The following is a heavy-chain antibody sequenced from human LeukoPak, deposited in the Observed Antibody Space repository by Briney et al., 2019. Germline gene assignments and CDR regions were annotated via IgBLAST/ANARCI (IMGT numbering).Heavy chain of an antibody. CDR2: ISWNSENI. CDR1: GFTFNDFT. V-gene: IGHV3-9*01. CDR3: AKDKYSDTTGYYPTYYGLDV. Sequence: GRSLRLSCAASGFTFNDFTMHWVRQPPGKGLEWVSSISWNSENIAYADSVKGRFSISRDHAENSLHLLMNSLRLEDTALYFCAKDKYSDTTGYYPTYYGLDVWGQGTTVTVSS. J-gene: IGHJ6*02. D-gene: IGHD3-22*01.